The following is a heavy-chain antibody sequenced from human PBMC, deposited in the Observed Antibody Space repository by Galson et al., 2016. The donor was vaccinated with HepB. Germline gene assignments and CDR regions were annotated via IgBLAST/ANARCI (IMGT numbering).Heavy chain of an antibody. J-gene: IGHJ4*02. V-gene: IGHV4-4*02. D-gene: IGHD1-14*01. CDR2: IHQSGTT. Sequence: SETLSLTCIVSGDSISTPHWWSWVRRPPGKGLEWIGEIHQSGTTNYHPSLMSRVAMSIDQSKDQLSLVLTSVRAADTAVYFCARHFPGGITRGFDYWGRGALVTVSS. CDR1: GDSISTPHW. CDR3: ARHFPGGITRGFDY.